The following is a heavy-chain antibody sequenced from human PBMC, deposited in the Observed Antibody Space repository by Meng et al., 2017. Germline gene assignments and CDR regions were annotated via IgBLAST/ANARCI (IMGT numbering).Heavy chain of an antibody. J-gene: IGHJ4*02. CDR3: ASSGYSNGYRFDY. V-gene: IGHV4-34*01. CDR1: CVSFSGYH. CDR2: INHSGST. D-gene: IGHD5-18*01. Sequence: QAQPQLMGAGLLKPSSTAPRTGAVYCVSFSGYHWSWIRQPPGKGLEGIGEINHSGSTNSNPSLKSRGTISVDTSKNQFSLKLSSVTAADTAVYYCASSGYSNGYRFDYWGQGTLVTVSS.